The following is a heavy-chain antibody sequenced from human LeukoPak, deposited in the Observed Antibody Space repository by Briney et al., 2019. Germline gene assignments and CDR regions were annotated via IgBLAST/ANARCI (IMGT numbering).Heavy chain of an antibody. CDR3: ARRDGYNSEYFDY. D-gene: IGHD5-24*01. CDR1: GGTFSSYA. CDR2: IIPIFGTA. Sequence: VKVSCKASGGTFSSYAISWVRQAPGQGLEWMGGIIPIFGTANYAQKFQGRVTITADTSTSTAYMELRSLRSDDTAVYYCARRDGYNSEYFDYWGQGTLVTVSS. V-gene: IGHV1-69*13. J-gene: IGHJ4*02.